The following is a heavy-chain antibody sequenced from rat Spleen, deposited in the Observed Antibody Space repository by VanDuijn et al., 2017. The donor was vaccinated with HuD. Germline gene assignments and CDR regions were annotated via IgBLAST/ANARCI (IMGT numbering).Heavy chain of an antibody. V-gene: IGHV5-31*01. CDR3: ATHITRVSNWFAY. J-gene: IGHJ3*01. Sequence: EVQLVESGGGVVQPGRSLKLSCVASGFTFNKYWMTWIRQAPGKGLEWVAAITNTGGTTYYPDSVKGRFTISRDNAKSTLYLQMDSLRSEDTATYYCATHITRVSNWFAYWGQGTLVTVSS. D-gene: IGHD1-4*01. CDR2: ITNTGGTT. CDR1: GFTFNKYW.